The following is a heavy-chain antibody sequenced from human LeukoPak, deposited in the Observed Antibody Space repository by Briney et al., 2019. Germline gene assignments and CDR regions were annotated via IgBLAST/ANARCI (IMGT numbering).Heavy chain of an antibody. CDR1: GYTFTSYD. D-gene: IGHD6-19*01. CDR2: MNPNSGNT. V-gene: IGHV1-8*01. J-gene: IGHJ2*01. Sequence: ASVKVSCKASGYTFTSYDINWVRQATGQGLEWMGWMNPNSGNTGYAQKFQGRVTMTRNTSISTAYMELSSLRSEDTAVYYCARASGIAVAGTNWYFDLWGRGTLVTVSS. CDR3: ARASGIAVAGTNWYFDL.